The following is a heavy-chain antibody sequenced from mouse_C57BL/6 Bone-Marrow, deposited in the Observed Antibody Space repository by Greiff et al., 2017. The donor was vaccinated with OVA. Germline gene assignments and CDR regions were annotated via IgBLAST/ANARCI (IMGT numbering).Heavy chain of an antibody. D-gene: IGHD1-1*01. Sequence: VQLQQPGAELVKPGASVKLSCKASGYTFTSYWMHWVKQRPGQGLEWIGMIHPNSGSTNYNEKFKSKATLTVDKSSSTAYMQLSSLTSEDSAVYYCARYYYGTLYYFDYWGQGTTLTVSS. J-gene: IGHJ2*01. V-gene: IGHV1-64*01. CDR2: IHPNSGST. CDR1: GYTFTSYW. CDR3: ARYYYGTLYYFDY.